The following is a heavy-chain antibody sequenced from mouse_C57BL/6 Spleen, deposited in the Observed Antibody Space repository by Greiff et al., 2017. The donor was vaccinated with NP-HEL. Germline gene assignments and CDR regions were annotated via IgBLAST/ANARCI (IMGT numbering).Heavy chain of an antibody. J-gene: IGHJ2*01. CDR3: ARFITTVVAHFDY. D-gene: IGHD1-1*01. Sequence: EVQLQESGPGLVKPSQSLSLTCSVTGYSITSGYYWNWIRQFPGNKLEWMGSIRYDCSNNSPPSLTPRISSTRDTSKNQFFLKLNSVTTEDTATYYCARFITTVVAHFDYWGQGTTLTVSS. CDR1: GYSITSGYY. CDR2: IRYDCSN. V-gene: IGHV3-6*01.